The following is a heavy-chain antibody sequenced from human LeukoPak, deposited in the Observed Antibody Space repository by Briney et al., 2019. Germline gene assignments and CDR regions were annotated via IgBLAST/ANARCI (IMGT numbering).Heavy chain of an antibody. J-gene: IGHJ6*03. CDR2: IYTSGST. Sequence: PSETLSLTCTVSGGSISSGSYYWSWIRQPAGKGLEWIGRIYTSGSTNYNPSLKSRVTISVDTSKNQFSLKLSSVTAADTAVYYCARGLYYYGSGSWNYYYYYMDVWGKGTTVTVSS. D-gene: IGHD3-10*01. CDR1: GGSISSGSYY. V-gene: IGHV4-61*02. CDR3: ARGLYYYGSGSWNYYYYYMDV.